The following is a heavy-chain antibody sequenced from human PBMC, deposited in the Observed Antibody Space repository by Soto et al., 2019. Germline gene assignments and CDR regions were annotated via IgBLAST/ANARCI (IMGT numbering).Heavy chain of an antibody. Sequence: QVQLVESGGGVVQPGRSLRLSCAASGFTFSSYGMHWVRQAPGKGLEWVAVISYDGSNKYYADSVKGRFTISRDNSKNTLYLQMNSLRAEDTAVYYCAKDRVESAYYYGMDVWGQGTTVTVSS. D-gene: IGHD1-1*01. V-gene: IGHV3-30*18. J-gene: IGHJ6*02. CDR1: GFTFSSYG. CDR2: ISYDGSNK. CDR3: AKDRVESAYYYGMDV.